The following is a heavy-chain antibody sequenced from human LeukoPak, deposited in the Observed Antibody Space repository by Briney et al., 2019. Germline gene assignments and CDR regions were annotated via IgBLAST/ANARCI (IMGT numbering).Heavy chain of an antibody. Sequence: SETLSLTCTVSGGSISSYYWSWIRQPPGKGLEWIGYIYYSGYTDYNPSLRSRVTISVDTSKNQFSLILTSVTAADTAVYYCARHPSSGWYPFRDYWGQGTLVTVSS. CDR2: IYYSGYT. D-gene: IGHD6-19*01. CDR3: ARHPSSGWYPFRDY. CDR1: GGSISSYY. J-gene: IGHJ4*02. V-gene: IGHV4-59*08.